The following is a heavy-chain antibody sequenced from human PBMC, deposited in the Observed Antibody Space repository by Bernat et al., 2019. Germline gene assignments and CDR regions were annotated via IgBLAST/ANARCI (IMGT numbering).Heavy chain of an antibody. Sequence: EVQLVESGGGLVQPGGSLRLSCVASGFTLSTHWMRWVRQAPGKGLEWVANIKDDGSEKFYVDSMKGRFTISRDNAKNSLYLQMNSLRAEDTAVYYCARDTLIWGQGTMVTVSS. V-gene: IGHV3-7*01. CDR3: ARDTLI. CDR2: IKDDGSEK. CDR1: GFTLSTHW. J-gene: IGHJ3*02.